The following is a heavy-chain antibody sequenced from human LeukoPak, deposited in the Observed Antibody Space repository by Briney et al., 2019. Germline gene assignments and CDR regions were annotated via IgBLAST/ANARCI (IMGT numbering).Heavy chain of an antibody. CDR2: IDTSGGGT. D-gene: IGHD3-22*01. CDR1: GFIFSSRG. J-gene: IGHJ4*02. V-gene: IGHV3-23*01. CDR3: AKDAYYYDSSGYYVY. Sequence: GGSLRLSCAASGFIFSSRGMTWVRQAPGKGLEWVSAIDTSGGGTYYADSVKGRFTISRDNSKNTLYLQMNSLRAEDTAVYYCAKDAYYYDSSGYYVYWGQGTLVTVSS.